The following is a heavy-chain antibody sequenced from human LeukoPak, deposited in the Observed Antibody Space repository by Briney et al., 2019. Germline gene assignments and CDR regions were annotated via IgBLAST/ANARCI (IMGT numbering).Heavy chain of an antibody. CDR3: ARVGDGSGSYYNVDWFDP. CDR2: IYSGGST. V-gene: IGHV3-53*01. CDR1: GFTFSNYA. Sequence: GGSLRLSCAASGFTFSNYAMHWVRQTPGKGLEWVSVIYSGGSTYYADSVKGRFTISRDNSKNTLYLQMNSLRAEDTAVYYCARVGDGSGSYYNVDWFDPWGQGTLVTVSS. D-gene: IGHD3-10*01. J-gene: IGHJ5*02.